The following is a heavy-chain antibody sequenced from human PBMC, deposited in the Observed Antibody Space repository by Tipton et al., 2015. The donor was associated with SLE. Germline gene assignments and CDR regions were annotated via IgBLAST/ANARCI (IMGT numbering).Heavy chain of an antibody. Sequence: TLSLTCTVSGGSISRHYWSCIRQPPGKGPEWIGYIYHSGTTNYKPPLTSRVTISVDTSKNQFSLRLTSVTAADTAVYYCARHVVRRYGDAFDIWGPGTTVTVSP. CDR3: ARHVVRRYGDAFDI. D-gene: IGHD3-10*01. J-gene: IGHJ3*02. CDR1: GGSISRHY. CDR2: IYHSGTT. V-gene: IGHV4-59*08.